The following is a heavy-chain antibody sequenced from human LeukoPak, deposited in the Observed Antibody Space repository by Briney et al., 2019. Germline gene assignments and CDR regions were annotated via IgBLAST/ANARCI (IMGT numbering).Heavy chain of an antibody. CDR1: GGSISSGGYY. CDR3: AREGLVPTYSSGTSPDENWFDP. V-gene: IGHV4-30-2*01. CDR2: IYHSGST. D-gene: IGHD6-19*01. J-gene: IGHJ5*02. Sequence: PSETLSLTCTVSGGSISSGGYYWSWIRQPPGKGLEWIGYIYHSGSTYYNPSLKSRVTISVDRSKNQFSLKLSSVTAADTAVYYCAREGLVPTYSSGTSPDENWFDPWGQGTLVTVSS.